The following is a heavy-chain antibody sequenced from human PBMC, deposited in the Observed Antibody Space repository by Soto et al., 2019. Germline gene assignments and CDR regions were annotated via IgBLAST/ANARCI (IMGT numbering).Heavy chain of an antibody. CDR2: INHSGST. Sequence: QVQLRQWGAGLLKPSETLSLTCAVYGGSFSGYYWSWIRQPPGKGLEWIGEINHSGSTNYNPSLKSRVTISVDTSKNQFSLKLSSVTAADTAVYYCARVTYYDILTGYLIDYWGQGTLVTVSS. J-gene: IGHJ4*02. CDR3: ARVTYYDILTGYLIDY. CDR1: GGSFSGYY. D-gene: IGHD3-9*01. V-gene: IGHV4-34*01.